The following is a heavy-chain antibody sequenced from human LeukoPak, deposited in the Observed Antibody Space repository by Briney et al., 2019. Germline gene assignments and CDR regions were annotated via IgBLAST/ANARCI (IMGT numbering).Heavy chain of an antibody. Sequence: SETLSLTXAVYGGSFRGYYWSWIRQPPGKGLEWIGEINHSGSTNYNPSLKSRVTISVDTSKNQFSLKLSSVTAADTAVYYCASSVVVMPNDAFDIWGQGTMVTVSS. J-gene: IGHJ3*02. V-gene: IGHV4-34*01. CDR2: INHSGST. D-gene: IGHD2-21*01. CDR3: ASSVVVMPNDAFDI. CDR1: GGSFRGYY.